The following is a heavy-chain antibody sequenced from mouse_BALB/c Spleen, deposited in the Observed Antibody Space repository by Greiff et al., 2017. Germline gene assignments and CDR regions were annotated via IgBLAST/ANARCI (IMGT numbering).Heavy chain of an antibody. CDR1: GYTFTSYW. V-gene: IGHV1S81*02. D-gene: IGHD2-2*01. Sequence: VQLQQPGAELVKPGASVKLSCKASGYTFTSYWMHWVKQRPGQGLEWIGEINPSNGRTNYNEKFKSKATLTVDKSSSTAYMQLSSLTSEDSAVYYCARTHGYDWAWFAYWGQGTLVTVSA. CDR3: ARTHGYDWAWFAY. J-gene: IGHJ3*01. CDR2: INPSNGRT.